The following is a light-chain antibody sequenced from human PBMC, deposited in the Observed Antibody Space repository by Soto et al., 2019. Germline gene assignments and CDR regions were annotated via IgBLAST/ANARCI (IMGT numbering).Light chain of an antibody. CDR2: DAS. CDR1: QSVTSY. CDR3: QHRYNWPFT. Sequence: EIVLTQSPATLSLSPGERATLSCRASQSVTSYLVWYQQKPGQAPRLLIYDASNRATGIPARFTGSDSGTDFTLTISSLEPEDFAVYYCQHRYNWPFTFGQGTRLEIK. V-gene: IGKV3-11*01. J-gene: IGKJ5*01.